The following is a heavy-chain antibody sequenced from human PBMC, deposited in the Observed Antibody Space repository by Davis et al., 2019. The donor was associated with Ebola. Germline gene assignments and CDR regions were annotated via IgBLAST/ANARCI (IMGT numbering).Heavy chain of an antibody. CDR3: ARGPTYYYGMDV. CDR2: IYHSGST. Sequence: SETLSLTCAVYGGSYSGYYLRWIRPHPGKGLKWIGEIYHSGSTNYNPSLKSRVTLSVDTSKNQFSLKLSSVTAAETAVYYCARGPTYYYGMDVWGQGTTVTVSS. V-gene: IGHV4-34*01. J-gene: IGHJ6*02. CDR1: GGSYSGYY.